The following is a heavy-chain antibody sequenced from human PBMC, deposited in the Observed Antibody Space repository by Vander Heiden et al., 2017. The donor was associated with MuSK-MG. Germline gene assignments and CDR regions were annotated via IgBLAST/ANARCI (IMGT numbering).Heavy chain of an antibody. CDR1: GYSFTNYW. CDR2: IFPSNSET. Sequence: VKKPGESLKISCTEAGYSFTNYWITWVRQVPGKGLEWVGIIFPSNSETRYSPSLEGQVTLSVDKSINSAYLQWSSLKAYDTAMYYCSKGEYGWGARYHIGSWGQGTLVTVSS. D-gene: IGHD2-8*02. CDR3: SKGEYGWGARYHIGS. V-gene: IGHV5-51*03. J-gene: IGHJ4*02.